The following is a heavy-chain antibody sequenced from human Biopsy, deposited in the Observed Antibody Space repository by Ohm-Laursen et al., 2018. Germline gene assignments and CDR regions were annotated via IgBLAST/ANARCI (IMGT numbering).Heavy chain of an antibody. CDR2: IFYRGST. CDR1: GDSISSSTYY. D-gene: IGHD3-22*01. Sequence: GTLSLTCPVSGDSISSSTYYWGWIRQPPGKGLEWIGSIFYRGSTHYKPSLKSRVNISVDTSKNQFSLKLNSVTAADTAVYYCARDYDTSGYYYVSWGQGTLVTVSS. J-gene: IGHJ5*02. CDR3: ARDYDTSGYYYVS. V-gene: IGHV4-39*01.